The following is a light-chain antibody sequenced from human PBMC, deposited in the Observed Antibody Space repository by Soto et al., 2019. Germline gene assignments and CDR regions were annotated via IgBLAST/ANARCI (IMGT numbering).Light chain of an antibody. CDR3: QQYNNWPLT. J-gene: IGKJ4*01. Sequence: EIVLTQSPATLSLSPGERATLSCRASQSVSSYLAWYQQKPGQAPRLLIYDAPNRATGIPARFSGSGSGTDFTLTINRLEPEDFAVYYCQQYNNWPLTFGGGTKVDIK. CDR1: QSVSSY. CDR2: DAP. V-gene: IGKV3-11*01.